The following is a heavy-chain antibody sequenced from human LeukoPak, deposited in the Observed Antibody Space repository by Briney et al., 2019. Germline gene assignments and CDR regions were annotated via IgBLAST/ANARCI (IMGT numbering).Heavy chain of an antibody. D-gene: IGHD6-19*01. CDR3: ARTLYSSGWYGAFDI. CDR2: IYPGDSDT. CDR1: GYSFNTYW. Sequence: GESLKISCKASGYSFNTYWIGWVRQMSGKGLEWMGIIYPGDSDTRYSPSSEGQVTISADKSSSTAYLQWSSLKASDTAIYYCARTLYSSGWYGAFDIWGQGTMVTVSS. J-gene: IGHJ3*02. V-gene: IGHV5-51*01.